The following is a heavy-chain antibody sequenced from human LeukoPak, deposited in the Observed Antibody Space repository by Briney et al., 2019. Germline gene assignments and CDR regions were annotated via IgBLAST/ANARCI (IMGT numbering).Heavy chain of an antibody. D-gene: IGHD2-2*01. J-gene: IGHJ3*02. Sequence: ASVKVSCKASGYTFTSYGISWVRQAPGQGLEWMGWISAYNGNTNYAQKLQGRVTMTTDTSTSTAYMELRSLRSDDTAVYYCARDLSWNIVVVPAAQDDAFDIWGQGTMVTVSS. CDR2: ISAYNGNT. CDR1: GYTFTSYG. CDR3: ARDLSWNIVVVPAAQDDAFDI. V-gene: IGHV1-18*01.